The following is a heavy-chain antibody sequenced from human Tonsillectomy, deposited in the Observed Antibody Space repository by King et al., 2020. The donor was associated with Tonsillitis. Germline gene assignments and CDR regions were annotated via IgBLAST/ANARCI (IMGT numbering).Heavy chain of an antibody. CDR1: GFTFSGYS. D-gene: IGHD2-2*01. CDR3: ARDLPFGDCQLLGAFDI. J-gene: IGHJ3*02. Sequence: VQLVESGGGLVKPGGSLRLSCAVSGFTFSGYSMNWVRQAPGKGQEWVSSISRSSSYIYYADSVKGRFTISRDNAKNSLFLQMNSLTAEDTAVYYCARDLPFGDCQLLGAFDIWGRGTMVTVSS. CDR2: ISRSSSYI. V-gene: IGHV3-21*01.